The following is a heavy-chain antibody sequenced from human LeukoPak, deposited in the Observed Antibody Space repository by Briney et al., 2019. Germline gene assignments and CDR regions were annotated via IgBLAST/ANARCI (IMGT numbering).Heavy chain of an antibody. CDR2: IYNSGST. J-gene: IGHJ5*02. Sequence: TSETLSLACTVSGGSISSYYWSWIRQPPGKGLEWIGYIYNSGSTNYNPSLKSRVTISVDTSKNQFSLKLSSVTAADTAVYYCARASRYWSGSWSNWFDPWGQGTLVTVSS. V-gene: IGHV4-59*01. D-gene: IGHD2-15*01. CDR3: ARASRYWSGSWSNWFDP. CDR1: GGSISSYY.